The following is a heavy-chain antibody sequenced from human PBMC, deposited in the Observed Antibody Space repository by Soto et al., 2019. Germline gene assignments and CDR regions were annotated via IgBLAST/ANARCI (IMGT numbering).Heavy chain of an antibody. CDR2: IIPIFGTA. D-gene: IGHD3-10*01. CDR1: GGTFTSYA. Sequence: SVKVSCKASGGTFTSYAISWVRQAPGQGLEWMGGIIPIFGTANYAQKFQGRVTITADASTSTAYMELSSLRSEDTAVYYCARRKGSGTTPVGYYGMDVWGQGTTVTVSS. J-gene: IGHJ6*02. CDR3: ARRKGSGTTPVGYYGMDV. V-gene: IGHV1-69*13.